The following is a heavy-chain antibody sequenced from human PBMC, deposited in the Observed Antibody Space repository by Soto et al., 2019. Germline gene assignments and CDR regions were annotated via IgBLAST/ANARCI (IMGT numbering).Heavy chain of an antibody. CDR2: IYYSGST. V-gene: IGHV4-39*01. J-gene: IGHJ4*02. D-gene: IGHD3-3*01. CDR1: GGSISSSSYY. Sequence: QLQLQESGPGLVKPSETLSLTCTVSGGSISSSSYYWGWIRQPPGKGLEWIGSIYYSGSTYYNPSLTSRVTISVDTSKNQFSLKMSSVTAADTAVYYCATMSYDFWSGYYTDDYWGQGTLVTVSS. CDR3: ATMSYDFWSGYYTDDY.